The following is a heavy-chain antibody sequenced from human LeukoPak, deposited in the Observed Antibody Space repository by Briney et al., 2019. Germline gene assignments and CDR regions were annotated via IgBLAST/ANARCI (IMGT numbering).Heavy chain of an antibody. CDR3: ARSVGGGVAGTGDWFDP. V-gene: IGHV3-33*01. CDR1: GFTFSSYG. J-gene: IGHJ5*02. Sequence: GGSLRLSCAASGFTFSSYGMHWVRQAPGKGLEWVAVIWNDGSNKYYADSVKGRFTISRDDSTNTLYLQMNSLRAEDTAVYYCARSVGGGVAGTGDWFDPWGQGTLVTVSS. D-gene: IGHD6-19*01. CDR2: IWNDGSNK.